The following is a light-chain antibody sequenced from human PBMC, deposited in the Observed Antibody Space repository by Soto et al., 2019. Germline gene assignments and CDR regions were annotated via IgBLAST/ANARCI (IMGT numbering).Light chain of an antibody. CDR3: SPSTNSSTLV. CDR1: SSDVGAYNY. V-gene: IGLV2-14*03. Sequence: QSVLTQPASVSGSPGQSIAISCTGTSSDVGAYNYVSWYQRHPGKAPKLLIYDVTNPPSGLSDRSSGSKSGNTAALTISARQADDEADYYCSPSTNSSTLVFGGGTKLTVL. J-gene: IGLJ2*01. CDR2: DVT.